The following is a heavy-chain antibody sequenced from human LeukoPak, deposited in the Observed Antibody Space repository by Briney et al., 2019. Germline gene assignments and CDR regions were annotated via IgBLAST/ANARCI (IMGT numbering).Heavy chain of an antibody. Sequence: SETLSLTCTVSGGSISSSSYYWGWIRQPPGKGLEWIGSIYYSGSTYYNPSLKSRVTISVDTSKNQFSLKLSSVTAADTAVYYCARLHRGDNGFDYWGQGTLVTVSS. J-gene: IGHJ4*02. CDR1: GGSISSSSYY. CDR3: ARLHRGDNGFDY. CDR2: IYYSGST. V-gene: IGHV4-39*01. D-gene: IGHD3-10*01.